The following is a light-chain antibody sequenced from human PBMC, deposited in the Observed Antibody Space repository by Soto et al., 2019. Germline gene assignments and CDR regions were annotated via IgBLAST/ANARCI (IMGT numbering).Light chain of an antibody. CDR2: DVN. CDR1: SSDVGAYNF. J-gene: IGLJ2*01. CDR3: SSYTKTNARL. V-gene: IGLV2-14*03. Sequence: QSVLTQPASVSGSPGQSITISCTGTSSDVGAYNFVSWYQHPPGKAPQLMIYDVNNRPSGVSDRFSGSKSGNTASLTISGLQAEDEADYYCSSYTKTNARLFGGGTKLTVL.